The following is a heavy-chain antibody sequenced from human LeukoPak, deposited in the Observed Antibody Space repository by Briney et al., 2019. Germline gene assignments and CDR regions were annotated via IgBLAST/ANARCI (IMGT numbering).Heavy chain of an antibody. CDR2: IYYSGST. CDR1: GVSVSSGRYC. V-gene: IGHV4-61*01. D-gene: IGHD2-21*02. Sequence: PSETLSLTCTVSGVSVSSGRYCWSWVRQPPGKVLEWNGYIYYSGSTNYNPSLKTRVTISVDTSKNKFSLKLSCVTAADTAVYYCARVGVVVTARWFEPWGHGAPVTVSS. CDR3: ARVGVVVTARWFEP. J-gene: IGHJ5*02.